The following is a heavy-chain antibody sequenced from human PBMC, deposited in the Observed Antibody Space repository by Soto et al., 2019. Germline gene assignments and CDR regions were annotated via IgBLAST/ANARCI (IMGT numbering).Heavy chain of an antibody. CDR3: AKAETVLRAVAVPFDY. Sequence: PGGSLRLSCAASGFTFNNYAMSWVRLAPGKGLEWVSAITGNGGSTYYADSVKGRFAISRDNSKNTLFLQMNSLRAEDTALYYCAKAETVLRAVAVPFDYWGQGTLVTVSS. D-gene: IGHD6-19*01. J-gene: IGHJ4*02. CDR1: GFTFNNYA. V-gene: IGHV3-23*01. CDR2: ITGNGGST.